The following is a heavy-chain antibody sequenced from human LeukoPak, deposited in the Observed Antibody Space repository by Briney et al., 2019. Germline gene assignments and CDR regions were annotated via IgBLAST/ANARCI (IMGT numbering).Heavy chain of an antibody. V-gene: IGHV1-46*01. CDR3: ARAPPRFLEWLPKFDY. CDR1: GYTFTSYG. J-gene: IGHJ4*02. D-gene: IGHD3-3*01. Sequence: ASVKVSCKASGYTFTSYGISWVRQAPGQGLEWMGIINPSGGSTSYAQKFQGRVTMTRDTSTSTVYMELSSLRSEDTAVYYCARAPPRFLEWLPKFDYWGQGTLVTVSS. CDR2: INPSGGST.